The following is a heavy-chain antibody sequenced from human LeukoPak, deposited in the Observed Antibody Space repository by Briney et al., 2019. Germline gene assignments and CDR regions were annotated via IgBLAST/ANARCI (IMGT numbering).Heavy chain of an antibody. Sequence: SSETLSLTCTVSGGSISSYYWSWIRQPPGKGLERIGYIYYSGSTNYNPSLKSRVTISVDTSKNQFSLKLSSVTAADTAVYYCARVDVVTTSNDAFDIWGQGTMVTVSS. D-gene: IGHD4-11*01. V-gene: IGHV4-59*01. CDR2: IYYSGST. J-gene: IGHJ3*02. CDR3: ARVDVVTTSNDAFDI. CDR1: GGSISSYY.